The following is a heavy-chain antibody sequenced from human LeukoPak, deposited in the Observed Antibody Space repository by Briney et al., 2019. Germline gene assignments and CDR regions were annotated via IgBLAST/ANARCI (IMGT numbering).Heavy chain of an antibody. D-gene: IGHD6-13*01. V-gene: IGHV3-21*01. CDR2: ISSSSCYI. CDR1: GFIVSSNY. J-gene: IGHJ5*02. CDR3: ARGGSSWLNWFDP. Sequence: GGSLRLSCAASGFIVSSNYMNWVRQAPGKGLEWVSSISSSSCYIYYADSVKGRFTISRDNAKNSLYLQMNSLRAEDTAVYYCARGGSSWLNWFDPWGQGTLVTVSS.